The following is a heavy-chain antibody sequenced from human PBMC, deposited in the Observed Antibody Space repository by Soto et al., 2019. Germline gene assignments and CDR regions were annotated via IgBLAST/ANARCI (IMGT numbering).Heavy chain of an antibody. Sequence: TSETLSLTCTVSGGSISSRGYYWGWIRQPPGKGLEWIGTIYYSGSTYYNPSLKSRVTISVDTSKNQFSLKLSSVTAADTAVYYCARGRRHYYDSSGYCLDYWGQGTLVTVSS. J-gene: IGHJ4*02. CDR2: IYYSGST. CDR3: ARGRRHYYDSSGYCLDY. CDR1: GGSISSRGYY. V-gene: IGHV4-39*07. D-gene: IGHD3-22*01.